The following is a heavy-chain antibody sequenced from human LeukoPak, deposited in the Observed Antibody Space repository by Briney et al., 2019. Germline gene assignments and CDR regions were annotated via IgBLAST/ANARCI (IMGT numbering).Heavy chain of an antibody. D-gene: IGHD3-22*01. CDR1: GYSISSGYY. CDR3: ASGGTAVVMALTYYFDT. CDR2: IYHTGST. Sequence: SETLSLTFAVSGYSISSGYYWGWIRQPPGKGLEWIGSIYHTGSTYYNPSLQSRVTISLDSPKNQFSLKLTSVTAADTAVYYCASGGTAVVMALTYYFDTWGQGTPVTVSS. V-gene: IGHV4-38-2*01. J-gene: IGHJ4*02.